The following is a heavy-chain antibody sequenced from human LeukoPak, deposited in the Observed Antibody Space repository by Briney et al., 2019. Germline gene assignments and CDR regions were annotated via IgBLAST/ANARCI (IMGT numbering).Heavy chain of an antibody. Sequence: PGGSLRLSCAASGFTFSSYGMHWVRQAPGKGLEWVAVIWYDGSNKYYADSVEGRFTISRDNSKNTLYLQMNSLRAEDTAVYYCARDYSTYYYDSSGYYYWGQGTLVTVSS. V-gene: IGHV3-33*01. CDR2: IWYDGSNK. CDR3: ARDYSTYYYDSSGYYY. J-gene: IGHJ4*02. CDR1: GFTFSSYG. D-gene: IGHD3-22*01.